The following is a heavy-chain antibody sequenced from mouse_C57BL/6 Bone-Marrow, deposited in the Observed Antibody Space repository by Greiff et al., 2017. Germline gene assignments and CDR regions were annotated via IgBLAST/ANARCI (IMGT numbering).Heavy chain of an antibody. J-gene: IGHJ1*03. Sequence: VQLQQSGAELVMPGASVKLSCKASGYTFTSYWMHWVKQRPGQGLEWIGEIDPSDSYTNYNQKFKGKSTLTVDKSSSTAYMQLSSLTSEDSAVYYCAREADGYLYWYFDVWGTGTTVTVSS. D-gene: IGHD2-3*01. V-gene: IGHV1-69*01. CDR2: IDPSDSYT. CDR3: AREADGYLYWYFDV. CDR1: GYTFTSYW.